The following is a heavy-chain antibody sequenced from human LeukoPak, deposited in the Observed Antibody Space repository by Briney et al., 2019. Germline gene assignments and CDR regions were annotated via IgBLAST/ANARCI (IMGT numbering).Heavy chain of an antibody. CDR3: AKAAKAAGTGVGYYFDY. CDR1: GFTFSSYA. J-gene: IGHJ4*02. V-gene: IGHV3-23*01. CDR2: ISGSGGST. Sequence: PGGSLRLSCAASGFTFSSYAMSWVRQAPGKGLEWVSAISGSGGSTYYADSVKGRFTISRDNSKNTLYLQMNSLRAEDMALYYCAKAAKAAGTGVGYYFDYWGQGTLVTVSS. D-gene: IGHD6-13*01.